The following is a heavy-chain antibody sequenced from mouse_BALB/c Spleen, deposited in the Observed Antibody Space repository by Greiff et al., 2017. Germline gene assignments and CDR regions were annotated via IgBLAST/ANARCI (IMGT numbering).Heavy chain of an antibody. CDR2: ISSGGST. V-gene: IGHV5-6-5*01. J-gene: IGHJ4*01. CDR1: GFTFSSYA. CDR3: ARGFYGNYAMDY. D-gene: IGHD2-1*01. Sequence: EVKLVESGGGLVKPGGSLKLSCAASGFTFSSYAMSWVRQTPEKRLEWVACISSGGSTYYPDSVKGRFTISRDNARNILYLQMSSLRSEDTAMYYCARGFYGNYAMDYWGQGTSVTVSS.